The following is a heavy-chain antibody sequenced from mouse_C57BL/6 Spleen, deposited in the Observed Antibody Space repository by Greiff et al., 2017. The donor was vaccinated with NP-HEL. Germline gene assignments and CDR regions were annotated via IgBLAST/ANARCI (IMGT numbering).Heavy chain of an antibody. CDR1: GYTFTSYW. J-gene: IGHJ4*01. CDR2: IDPNSGGT. D-gene: IGHD1-1*01. Sequence: QVQLQQPGAELVKPGASVNLSCKASGYTFTSYWMHWVKQRPGRGLEWIGRIDPNSGGTKYNEKFKSKATLTVDKPSSTAYMQLSSLTSEDSAVYYCARYATVVAPYAMDYWGQGTSVTVSS. CDR3: ARYATVVAPYAMDY. V-gene: IGHV1-72*01.